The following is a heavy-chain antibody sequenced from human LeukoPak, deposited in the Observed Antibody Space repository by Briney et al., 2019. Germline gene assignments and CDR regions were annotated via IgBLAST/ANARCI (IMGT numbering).Heavy chain of an antibody. Sequence: GGSLRLSCAASGFTFSSYGMHWVRQAPGKGLEWVAFIRYDGSNKYYADSVKGRFTISRDNSKNTLYLQMNSLRAVDTAVYYCAKDYQPVRGATEPLDYWGQGTLVTVSS. CDR2: IRYDGSNK. CDR1: GFTFSSYG. V-gene: IGHV3-30*02. D-gene: IGHD1-26*01. CDR3: AKDYQPVRGATEPLDY. J-gene: IGHJ4*02.